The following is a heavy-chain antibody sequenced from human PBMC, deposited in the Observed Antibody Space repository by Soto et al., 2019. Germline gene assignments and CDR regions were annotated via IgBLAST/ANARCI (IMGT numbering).Heavy chain of an antibody. Sequence: GGSLRLSCAASGFTFSSYAMSWVRQAPGKGLEWVSTIGGSGANTYYADSVKGRFTISRDNSKSTLYLQLNNLRAEDTAVYYCANLDWSQLPNNFDYWGQGTLVTVSS. V-gene: IGHV3-23*01. CDR2: IGGSGANT. D-gene: IGHD1-1*01. J-gene: IGHJ4*02. CDR3: ANLDWSQLPNNFDY. CDR1: GFTFSSYA.